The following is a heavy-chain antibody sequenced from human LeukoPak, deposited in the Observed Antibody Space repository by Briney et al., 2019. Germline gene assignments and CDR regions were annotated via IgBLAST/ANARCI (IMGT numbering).Heavy chain of an antibody. V-gene: IGHV3-74*01. CDR1: GFSFSRYW. D-gene: IGHD3-10*01. J-gene: IGHJ4*02. CDR3: VRDRASRFDY. Sequence: GGSLRLSCAASGFSFSRYWMHWVRQAPGKGLVWVSRIDSDGTSTGYADSVKGRFTISRDNARNTLSLQMNSLRAEDTAVYYCVRDRASRFDYWGQGALVTVSS. CDR2: IDSDGTST.